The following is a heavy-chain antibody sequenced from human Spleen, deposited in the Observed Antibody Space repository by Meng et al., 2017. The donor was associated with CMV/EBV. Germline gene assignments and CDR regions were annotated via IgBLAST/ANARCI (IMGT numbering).Heavy chain of an antibody. CDR1: GFTFSDYY. V-gene: IGHV3-11*01. D-gene: IGHD3-10*01. Sequence: GESLKISCAASGFTFSDYYMSWIRQAPGKGLEWVSYISSSGSTIYYADSVKGRFTISRDNAKNSLYLQMNSLRAEDTAVYYCARDETSITMVRGVIDYWGQGTRVTVSS. J-gene: IGHJ4*02. CDR2: ISSSGSTI. CDR3: ARDETSITMVRGVIDY.